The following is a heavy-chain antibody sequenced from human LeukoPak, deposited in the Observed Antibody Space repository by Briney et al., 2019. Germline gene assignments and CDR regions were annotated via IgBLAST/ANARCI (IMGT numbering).Heavy chain of an antibody. Sequence: PSETLSLTCTVSGGSISSYYWSWIRQPPGKGLEWIGYIYYSGSTNYNPSLKSRVTISVDTSKNQFSLKLSSVTAADTAVYYCARKGGTAIVDYWGQGTLVTVST. CDR1: GGSISSYY. CDR3: ARKGGTAIVDY. CDR2: IYYSGST. J-gene: IGHJ4*02. V-gene: IGHV4-59*01. D-gene: IGHD5-18*01.